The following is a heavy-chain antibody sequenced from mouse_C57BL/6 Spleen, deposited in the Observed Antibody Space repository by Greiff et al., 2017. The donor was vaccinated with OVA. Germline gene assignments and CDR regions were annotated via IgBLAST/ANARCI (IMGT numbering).Heavy chain of an antibody. J-gene: IGHJ2*01. CDR2: ISSGGGHY. D-gene: IGHD2-5*01. CDR3: TRDKSYSNYDYFDY. Sequence: EVKLMESGAGLVKPGGSLKLSCAASGFTFSSYAMYWVRQTPEKRLEWVAYISSGGGHYYYADTVKGRFTISSDNARNTLYLQMSSLKSEDTAMYYCTRDKSYSNYDYFDYWGQGTTLTVSS. CDR1: GFTFSSYA. V-gene: IGHV5-9-1*02.